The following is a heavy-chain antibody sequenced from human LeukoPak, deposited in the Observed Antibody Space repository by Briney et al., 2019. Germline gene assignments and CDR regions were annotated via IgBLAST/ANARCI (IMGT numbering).Heavy chain of an antibody. J-gene: IGHJ4*02. CDR3: ARGRDCTTGSCTDSPLGY. V-gene: IGHV4-34*01. CDR1: GGSFSGYY. Sequence: SETLSLTCAVNGGSFSGYYWTWIRQPPGKGLEWIGEMNHSGSTDYNPSLKSRATILVDTSKNQFSLKLSSVTAADTAVYYCARGRDCTTGSCTDSPLGYSGQGTLVTVSS. CDR2: MNHSGST. D-gene: IGHD2-15*01.